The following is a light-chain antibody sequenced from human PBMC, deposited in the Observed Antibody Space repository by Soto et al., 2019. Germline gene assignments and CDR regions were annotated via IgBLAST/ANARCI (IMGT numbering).Light chain of an antibody. CDR3: CSYAGSYTYV. V-gene: IGLV2-11*01. Sequence: QSVLTQPRSVSGSPGQSVTISCSGTSSDVGGYNYVSWYQQHPGKAPKLMIYDVNKLPSGVPDRFSGSKSDNTASLIISGLQAEDEADYYCCSYAGSYTYVFGTGTKVTVL. CDR1: SSDVGGYNY. CDR2: DVN. J-gene: IGLJ1*01.